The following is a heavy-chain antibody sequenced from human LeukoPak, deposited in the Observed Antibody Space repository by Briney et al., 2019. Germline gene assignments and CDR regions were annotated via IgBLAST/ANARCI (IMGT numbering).Heavy chain of an antibody. CDR3: ATDPIVGATATTDTVDV. D-gene: IGHD1-26*01. J-gene: IGHJ3*01. Sequence: ASVKVSCKVSGYTFIDYVHWVQQAPGQGLEWLGLVDPEDGETIVSEKFRDRVTLTADTSTGTAYLELRSLKSEDTAVYYCATDPIVGATATTDTVDVWGQGTKVIVSS. CDR2: VDPEDGET. V-gene: IGHV1-69-2*01. CDR1: GYTFIDYV.